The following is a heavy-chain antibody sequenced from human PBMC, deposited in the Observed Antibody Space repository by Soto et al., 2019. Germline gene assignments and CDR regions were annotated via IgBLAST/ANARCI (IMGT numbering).Heavy chain of an antibody. CDR3: AKDLIVVVPAASPGGDAFDI. CDR2: ISSSSSTI. CDR1: GFTFSSYS. J-gene: IGHJ3*02. V-gene: IGHV3-48*01. Sequence: GGSLRLSCAASGFTFSSYSMNWVRQAPGKGLEWVSYISSSSSTIYYADSVKGRFTISRDNAKNSLYLQMNSLRAEDTAVYYCAKDLIVVVPAASPGGDAFDIWGQGTMVTVSS. D-gene: IGHD2-2*01.